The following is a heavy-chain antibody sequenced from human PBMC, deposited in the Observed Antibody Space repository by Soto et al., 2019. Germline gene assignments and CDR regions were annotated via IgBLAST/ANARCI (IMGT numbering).Heavy chain of an antibody. CDR3: AKALSLGYCSSTSCYVGDYFDY. CDR1: GFTFSSYA. CDR2: ISGSGGST. Sequence: GGSLRLSCAASGFTFSSYAMSWVRQAPGKGLEWVSAISGSGGSTYYADSVKGRFTISRDNSKNTMYLQMNSLRAEDTAVYYCAKALSLGYCSSTSCYVGDYFDYWGQGTLVTVYS. V-gene: IGHV3-23*01. J-gene: IGHJ4*02. D-gene: IGHD2-2*01.